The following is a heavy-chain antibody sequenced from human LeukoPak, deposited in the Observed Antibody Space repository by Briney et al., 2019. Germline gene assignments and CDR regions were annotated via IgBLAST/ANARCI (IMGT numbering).Heavy chain of an antibody. J-gene: IGHJ3*02. Sequence: ASVKVSCKASGYTFTSYYMHWVRQAPGQGLEWMGWINPNSGGTNYAQKFQGRVTMTRDTSISTAYMELSRLRSDDTAVYYCARLGPMVRGVILDAFDIWGQGTMVTVSS. CDR3: ARLGPMVRGVILDAFDI. D-gene: IGHD3-10*01. CDR2: INPNSGGT. CDR1: GYTFTSYY. V-gene: IGHV1-2*02.